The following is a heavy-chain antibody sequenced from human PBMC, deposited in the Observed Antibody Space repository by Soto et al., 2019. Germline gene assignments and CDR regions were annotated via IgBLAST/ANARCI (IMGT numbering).Heavy chain of an antibody. D-gene: IGHD1-26*01. Sequence: SVKVSCKASGDTFSNYAICWVRQAPGQGLEWIGGIIPILGSANYAQKFQGRVTISADGSTNTANLELSSLRSEDTAVYYCARFKVGNTTDYYYGMDVWGQGTTVTVSS. J-gene: IGHJ6*02. CDR3: ARFKVGNTTDYYYGMDV. V-gene: IGHV1-69*13. CDR2: IIPILGSA. CDR1: GDTFSNYA.